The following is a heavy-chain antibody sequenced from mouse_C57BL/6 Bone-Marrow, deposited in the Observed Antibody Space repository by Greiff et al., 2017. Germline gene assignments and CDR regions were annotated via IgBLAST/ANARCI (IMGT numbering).Heavy chain of an antibody. CDR3: ARGNYYGSSPLDY. Sequence: QVQLQQPGAELVKPGASVKLSCKASGYTFTSYWMHWVKQRPGRGLELIGRIDPNSGGTKYNEKFKSKAPRTVDKPSSTAYMQLSSLTSEDSAVYYCARGNYYGSSPLDYWGQGTTPTVSS. J-gene: IGHJ2*01. D-gene: IGHD1-1*01. V-gene: IGHV1-72*01. CDR1: GYTFTSYW. CDR2: IDPNSGGT.